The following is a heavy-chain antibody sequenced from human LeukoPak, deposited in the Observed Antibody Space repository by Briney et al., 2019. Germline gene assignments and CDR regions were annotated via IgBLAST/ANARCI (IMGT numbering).Heavy chain of an antibody. Sequence: SETLSLTCTVSDGSISGYYWSWIRQPPGKGLEWIGEINHSGSTNYNPSLKSRVTISVDTSKNQFSLKLSSVTAADTAVYYCASSYYDSSGYYYDYWGQGTLVTVSS. CDR3: ASSYYDSSGYYYDY. CDR2: INHSGST. D-gene: IGHD3-22*01. V-gene: IGHV4-34*01. CDR1: DGSISGYY. J-gene: IGHJ4*02.